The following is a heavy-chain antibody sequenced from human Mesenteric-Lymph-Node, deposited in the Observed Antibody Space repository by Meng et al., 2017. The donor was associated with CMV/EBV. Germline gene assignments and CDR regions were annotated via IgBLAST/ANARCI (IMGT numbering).Heavy chain of an antibody. J-gene: IGHJ3*02. V-gene: IGHV3-53*01. CDR1: GFIFSGYA. CDR2: IYAGGST. D-gene: IGHD1-14*01. CDR3: ARVSRINLGAFDI. Sequence: GESLKISCAASGFIFSGYAMSWVRQAPGKGLEWVSIIYAGGSTYYADSVEGRFTISGDNSKSSFYLQMNSLRAEDTAVYYCARVSRINLGAFDIWGQGTMVTVSS.